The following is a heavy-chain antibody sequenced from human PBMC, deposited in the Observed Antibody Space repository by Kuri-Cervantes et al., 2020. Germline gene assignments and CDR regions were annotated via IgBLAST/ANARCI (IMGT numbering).Heavy chain of an antibody. J-gene: IGHJ4*02. CDR1: GFTFDDYA. Sequence: GGSLRLSCAASGFTFDDYAMHWVRQAPGKGLEWVSGISWNSGSIGYADSVKGRFTISRDNAKNSLYLQMNSLRDEDTAVYYCAREEGGYDYVWGSYRYTGDFDYWGQGTLVTVSS. V-gene: IGHV3-9*01. CDR2: ISWNSGSI. D-gene: IGHD3-16*02. CDR3: AREEGGYDYVWGSYRYTGDFDY.